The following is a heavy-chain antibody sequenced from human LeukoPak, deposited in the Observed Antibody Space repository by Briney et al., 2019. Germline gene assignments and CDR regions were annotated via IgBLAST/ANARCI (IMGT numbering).Heavy chain of an antibody. CDR3: AKAEYSSSSLYYYYYYYVDV. V-gene: IGHV3-23*01. CDR1: GFTFSNYA. D-gene: IGHD6-6*01. Sequence: GGSLRLSCAASGFTFSNYAMSWVRQAPGKGLEWVSAISGSGDNTYYADSVKGRFTVSRDNSKNTLFVQMKSLRAEDTAVYYCAKAEYSSSSLYYYYYYYVDVWGKGTTVTVSS. CDR2: ISGSGDNT. J-gene: IGHJ6*03.